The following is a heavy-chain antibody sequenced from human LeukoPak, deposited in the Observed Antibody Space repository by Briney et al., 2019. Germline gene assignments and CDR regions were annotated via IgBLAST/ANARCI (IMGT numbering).Heavy chain of an antibody. D-gene: IGHD2-21*02. V-gene: IGHV1-46*03. J-gene: IGHJ4*02. CDR3: ARNEVTGDLGY. CDR2: INPSGGST. CDR1: GYTFTSYY. Sequence: ASVKVSCKASGYTFTSYYMHWVRQAPGQGLEWMGIINPSGGSTSYAQKFQGRVTMTRDTSTSIVYMELSSLRSEDTAVYYCARNEVTGDLGYWGQGTLVTVSS.